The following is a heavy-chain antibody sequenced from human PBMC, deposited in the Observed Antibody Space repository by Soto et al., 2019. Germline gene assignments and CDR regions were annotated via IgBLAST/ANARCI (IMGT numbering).Heavy chain of an antibody. J-gene: IGHJ5*01. CDR1: GDSISSPDYY. V-gene: IGHV4-30-4*01. CDR3: ARVTFTPNWFDS. D-gene: IGHD3-16*01. CDR2: VYYRGSI. Sequence: PSETLSVTCTVSGDSISSPDYYWSWIRQAPGKGLELIGYVYYRGSIYYTPSFESRVSISIDTSKNQFSLRLTSVTAADSAVYFCARVTFTPNWFDSWGQGILVTVS.